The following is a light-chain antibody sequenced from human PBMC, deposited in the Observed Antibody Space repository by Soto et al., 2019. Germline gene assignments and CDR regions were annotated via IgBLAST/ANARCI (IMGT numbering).Light chain of an antibody. V-gene: IGLV9-49*01. J-gene: IGLJ1*01. CDR3: GADHGSGGNFVFDV. CDR2: VGTGGIVG. CDR1: SGYSNYK. Sequence: QSVLTQPPSASASLGASVTLTCTLSSGYSNYKVDWYQQRPGKGPRFVMRVGTGGIVGSKGDGIPDRFSVLGSGLNRYLTIKNIQEEDESDYHCGADHGSGGNFVFDVFGTGTKLTVL.